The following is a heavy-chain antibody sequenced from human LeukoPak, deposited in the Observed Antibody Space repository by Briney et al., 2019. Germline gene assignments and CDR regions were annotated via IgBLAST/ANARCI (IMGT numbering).Heavy chain of an antibody. CDR3: GRAVAITMVRGVKRYYFDY. CDR2: IRYRGST. J-gene: IGHJ4*02. Sequence: TLSLTCTVSRGSLSAGGYYWSWIRRHPGEGRVWIGCIRYRGSTYYKPSLKSRVTIPVDRSKTQFSLKLSSVTPADTAVYYCGRAVAITMVRGVKRYYFDYWGQGTLVTVSS. D-gene: IGHD3-10*01. CDR1: RGSLSAGGYY. V-gene: IGHV4-31*10.